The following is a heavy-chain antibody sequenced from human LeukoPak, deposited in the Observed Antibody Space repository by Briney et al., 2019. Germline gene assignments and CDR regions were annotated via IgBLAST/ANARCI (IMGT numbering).Heavy chain of an antibody. J-gene: IGHJ5*02. CDR3: ARGLGYCSGGSCYP. V-gene: IGHV4-34*01. D-gene: IGHD2-15*01. CDR2: INHSGST. Sequence: SETLSLTCAVCGGSFSGYYWSWIREPPGKGLEWIGEINHSGSTNYNPSLKSRVTISVDTSKNQFSLKLSSVTAADTAVYYCARGLGYCSGGSCYPWGQGTLVTVSS. CDR1: GGSFSGYY.